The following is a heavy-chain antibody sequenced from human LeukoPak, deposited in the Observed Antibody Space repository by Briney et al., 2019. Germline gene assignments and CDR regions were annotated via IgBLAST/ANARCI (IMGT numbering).Heavy chain of an antibody. V-gene: IGHV4-34*01. CDR2: INHSGST. CDR3: ARGQTSIVVVTAHPRHFDY. CDR1: GGSFSGYY. J-gene: IGHJ4*02. D-gene: IGHD2-21*02. Sequence: SETLSLTCAVYGGSFSGYYWSWIRQPPGKGLEWIGEINHSGSTNYNPSLKSRVTISVDTSKNQFSLKLSSVTAADTAVYYCARGQTSIVVVTAHPRHFDYWGQGTLVTVSS.